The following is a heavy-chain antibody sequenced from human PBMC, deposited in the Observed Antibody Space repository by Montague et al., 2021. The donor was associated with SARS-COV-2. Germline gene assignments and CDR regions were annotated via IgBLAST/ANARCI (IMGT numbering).Heavy chain of an antibody. J-gene: IGHJ6*03. CDR1: GGSISSGGYY. V-gene: IGHV4-39*07. Sequence: SETLSLTCTVSGGSISSGGYYWSWIRQHPGEGLEWIGEINHGGSTKYSPSLKSRLTISADTSKNQFSLKLTSVAAADTAVYYCARLRDGVVPSPILGVGPYYSYYYMDVWGRGTTVTVSS. D-gene: IGHD3-10*01. CDR3: ARLRDGVVPSPILGVGPYYSYYYMDV. CDR2: INHGGST.